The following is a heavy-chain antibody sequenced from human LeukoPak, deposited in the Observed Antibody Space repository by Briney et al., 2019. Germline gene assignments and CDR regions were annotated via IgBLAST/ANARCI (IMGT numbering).Heavy chain of an antibody. J-gene: IGHJ4*02. CDR1: GFTFSGYA. CDR3: SRSAYYDGSGNYYDY. D-gene: IGHD3-22*01. Sequence: PGGSLRLSCAASGFTFSGYAMSWVRQAPGKGLEWVSTISDNGGRTYYADSVKDRFTISRDNSKDTLFLQMNGLRAEDTAVYYCSRSAYYDGSGNYYDYWGQGTLVTVSS. V-gene: IGHV3-23*01. CDR2: ISDNGGRT.